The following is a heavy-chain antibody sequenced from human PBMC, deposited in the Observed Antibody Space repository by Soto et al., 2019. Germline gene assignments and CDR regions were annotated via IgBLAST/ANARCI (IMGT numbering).Heavy chain of an antibody. V-gene: IGHV3-30-3*01. J-gene: IGHJ4*02. D-gene: IGHD5-12*01. CDR1: GFTFSSYA. Sequence: QVQLVESGGGVVQPGRSLRLSCAASGFTFSSYAMHWVRQAPGTGLEWVAVISYDGSNKYYADSVKGRFTISRDNSKNTLYLQMNSLRAEDTAVYYCARASGGVGYALDYWGQGTLVTVSS. CDR2: ISYDGSNK. CDR3: ARASGGVGYALDY.